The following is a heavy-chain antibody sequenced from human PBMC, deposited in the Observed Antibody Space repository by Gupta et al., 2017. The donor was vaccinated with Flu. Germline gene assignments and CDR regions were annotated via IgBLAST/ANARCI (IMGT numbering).Heavy chain of an antibody. J-gene: IGHJ5*02. D-gene: IGHD1-7*01. CDR3: ARGLTWNYFLAFDP. V-gene: IGHV4-59*01. Sequence: IRKPPRKGLEWIGYIYHSGSAYYNASLKSRVTISVDTSKKQFSLKLRSVTAADTAIHYCARGLTWNYFLAFDPWGQGTLVTVSS. CDR2: IYHSGSA.